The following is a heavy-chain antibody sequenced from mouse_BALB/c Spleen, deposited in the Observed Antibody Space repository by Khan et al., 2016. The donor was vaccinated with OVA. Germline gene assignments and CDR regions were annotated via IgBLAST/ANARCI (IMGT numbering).Heavy chain of an antibody. CDR2: ISSAGDFT. V-gene: IGHV5-6*01. CDR1: GFSFSSYS. Sequence: VQLKQSGGDLVKPGGSLKLSCAVSGFSFSSYSMSWVRQTPDERLEWVTTISSAGDFTYYPDSVKGRFTISRDYAKNTFYLQMSSLKSEDTAMYYCASHLTGSFDYWGQGTLVTVSA. D-gene: IGHD4-1*01. J-gene: IGHJ3*01. CDR3: ASHLTGSFDY.